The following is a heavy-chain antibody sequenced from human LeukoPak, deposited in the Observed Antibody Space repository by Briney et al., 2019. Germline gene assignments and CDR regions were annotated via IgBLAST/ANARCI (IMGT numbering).Heavy chain of an antibody. CDR3: ARHAAPGDLVVPAAIVWVDY. D-gene: IGHD2-2*01. J-gene: IGHJ4*02. CDR1: GYSISSGYY. CDR2: IYHSGST. Sequence: SETLSLTCTVSGYSISSGYYWGWIRQPPGKGLEWIGSIYHSGSTYYNPSLKSRVTISVDTSKNQFSLKLSSVTAADTAVYYCARHAAPGDLVVPAAIVWVDYWGQGTLVTVSS. V-gene: IGHV4-38-2*02.